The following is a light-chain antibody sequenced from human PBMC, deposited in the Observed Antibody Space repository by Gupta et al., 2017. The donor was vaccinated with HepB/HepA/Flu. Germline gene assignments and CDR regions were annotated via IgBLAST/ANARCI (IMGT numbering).Light chain of an antibody. CDR3: QSLDASWRV. CDR2: QDK. V-gene: IGLV3-25*03. CDR1: TLSRQY. Sequence: SDELTQPPSVSVSPGQTARITCSGDTLSRQYTYWYQQRPGQAPILIIFQDKERPPGIPERFSASSSGTTASLTISDVQSEDAADYFCQSLDASWRVFGGGTKLTVL. J-gene: IGLJ3*02.